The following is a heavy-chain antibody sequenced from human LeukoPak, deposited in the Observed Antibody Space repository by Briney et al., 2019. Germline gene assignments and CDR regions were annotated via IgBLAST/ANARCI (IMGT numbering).Heavy chain of an antibody. CDR1: GGTFSSYA. CDR3: ARDRVAAAAGPNWFDP. J-gene: IGHJ5*02. Sequence: GASVKVSCKASGGTFSSYAINWVRQAPGQGLEWMGWINPNSGGTNYAQKFQGRVTMTRDTSISTAYMELSRLRSDDTAVYYCARDRVAAAAGPNWFDPWGQGTLVTVSS. CDR2: INPNSGGT. V-gene: IGHV1-2*02. D-gene: IGHD6-13*01.